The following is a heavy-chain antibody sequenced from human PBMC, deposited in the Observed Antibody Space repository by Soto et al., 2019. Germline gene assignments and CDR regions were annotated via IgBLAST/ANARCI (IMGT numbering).Heavy chain of an antibody. Sequence: QVQLVQSGAEVKKPGASVKVSCKASGYTFTSYDINWVRQATGQGLEWMGWMNPNSGNTGYAQKLQGRVTMPRNTAISTAYMELSSLRSEDTDVYYCASLGTNYGDYVFDCWGQGTLVTVSS. J-gene: IGHJ4*02. CDR1: GYTFTSYD. CDR3: ASLGTNYGDYVFDC. CDR2: MNPNSGNT. D-gene: IGHD4-17*01. V-gene: IGHV1-8*01.